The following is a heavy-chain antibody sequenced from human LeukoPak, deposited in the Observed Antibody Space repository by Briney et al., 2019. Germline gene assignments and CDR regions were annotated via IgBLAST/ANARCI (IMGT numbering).Heavy chain of an antibody. D-gene: IGHD7-27*01. V-gene: IGHV3-7*01. CDR2: IKQDGGEK. CDR1: GFTFSTSG. J-gene: IGHJ4*02. CDR3: AKDGNWAGFEN. Sequence: GGTLRLSCAASGFTFSTSGMNWVRQAPGKGLEWVANIKQDGGEKYYVDSVKDRFTISRDNAKNSLVLQMNSLRVEDTAVYYCAKDGNWAGFENWGQGTLVTVSS.